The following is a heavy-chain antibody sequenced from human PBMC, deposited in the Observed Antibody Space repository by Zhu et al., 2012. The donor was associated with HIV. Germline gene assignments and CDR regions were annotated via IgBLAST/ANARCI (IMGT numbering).Heavy chain of an antibody. V-gene: IGHV4-34*01. D-gene: IGHD2-21*01. CDR3: AGQIAVADARPGYFDR. CDR1: GASFSSYY. Sequence: QVQLQQWGAGLLKPSETLSLTCAVYGASFSSYYWTWLRQSPGKGLERIGDINHSGNTNYNSSXKSRVTISIDNSKNQFSLSLKSVTADDSAVYFCAGQIAVADARPGYFDRWGQGTLVTVSS. CDR2: INHSGNT. J-gene: IGHJ1*01.